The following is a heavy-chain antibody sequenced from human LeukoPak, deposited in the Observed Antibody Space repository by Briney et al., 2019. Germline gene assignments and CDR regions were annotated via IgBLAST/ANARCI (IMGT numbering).Heavy chain of an antibody. CDR2: INHSGST. D-gene: IGHD2-15*01. Sequence: SETLSLTCAVYGGSFSGYYWSWIRQLPGKGLEWIGEINHSGSTNYNPSLKSRVTISVDTSKNQFSQKLSSVTAADTAVYYCAREKYCSGGSCSDYWGQGTLVTVSS. CDR3: AREKYCSGGSCSDY. J-gene: IGHJ4*02. V-gene: IGHV4-34*01. CDR1: GGSFSGYY.